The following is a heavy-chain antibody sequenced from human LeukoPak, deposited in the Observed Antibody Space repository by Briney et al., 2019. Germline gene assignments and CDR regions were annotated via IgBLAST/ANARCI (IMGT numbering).Heavy chain of an antibody. V-gene: IGHV3-7*03. CDR3: ARDFGVVMSVYYYGMDV. CDR1: GFTLSSYC. D-gene: IGHD3-3*01. Sequence: GGSLRLSCAASGFTLSSYCVTCLRQAPGRGREWGVNIQQDGREKYYMDSVKGRFTISRDNAKNSLYLQMNSRRAEDTAVYYCARDFGVVMSVYYYGMDVWGQGTTVPVSS. J-gene: IGHJ6*02. CDR2: IQQDGREK.